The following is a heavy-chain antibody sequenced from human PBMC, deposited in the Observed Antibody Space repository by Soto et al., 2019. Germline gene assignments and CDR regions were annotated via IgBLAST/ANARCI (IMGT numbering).Heavy chain of an antibody. CDR3: ARTPSVSGIAVAGDLYYFDY. CDR1: GYTFTGYY. CDR2: INPNSGGT. Sequence: ASVKVSCKASGYTFTGYYMHWVRQAPGQGLEWMGWINPNSGGTNYAQKFQGRVTMTRDTSISTAYMELSRLRSDDTAVYYCARTPSVSGIAVAGDLYYFDYWGQGTLVTVSS. D-gene: IGHD6-19*01. V-gene: IGHV1-2*02. J-gene: IGHJ4*02.